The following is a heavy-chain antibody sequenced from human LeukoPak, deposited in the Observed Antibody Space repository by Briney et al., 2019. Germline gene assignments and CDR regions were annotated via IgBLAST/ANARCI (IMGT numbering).Heavy chain of an antibody. J-gene: IGHJ4*02. CDR3: AREKLSDILTGFDY. CDR1: GYTFTSYY. CDR2: ISPSGGST. Sequence: ASVKVSYKASGYTFTSYYMHWVRQAPGQGLEWMGIISPSGGSTTYAQKFQGRVTMTRDTSTSTVYMELSSLRSEDTAIYYCAREKLSDILTGFDYWGQGTLVTVSS. V-gene: IGHV1-46*01. D-gene: IGHD3-9*01.